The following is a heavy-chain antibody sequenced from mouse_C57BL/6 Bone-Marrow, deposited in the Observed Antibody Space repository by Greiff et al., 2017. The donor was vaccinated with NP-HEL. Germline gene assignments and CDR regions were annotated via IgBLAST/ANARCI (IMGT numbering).Heavy chain of an antibody. Sequence: EVKVEESGAELVRPGASVKLSCTASGFTFNDDYMHWVKQRPEQGLEWIGWIDPENGDTEFASKFQGKATITADTSSNTAYLQLSSLTSEDTAVYYCTMGVYYFDYWGQGTTLTVSS. CDR3: TMGVYYFDY. CDR2: IDPENGDT. CDR1: GFTFNDDY. V-gene: IGHV14-4*01. J-gene: IGHJ2*01.